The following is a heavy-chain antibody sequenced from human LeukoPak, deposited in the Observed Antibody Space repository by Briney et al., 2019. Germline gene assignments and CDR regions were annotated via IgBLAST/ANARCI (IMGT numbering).Heavy chain of an antibody. CDR2: ISDSGGST. V-gene: IGHV3-23*01. CDR1: GITLSNYG. D-gene: IGHD2-2*01. J-gene: IGHJ4*02. Sequence: SGGSLRLSCAVSGITLSNYGMSWVRQAPGKGLEWVAGISDSGGSTNYADCVKGRFTISRDNSKNTLFLQMNSLRAEDTAVYYCAKDLGYCSSFSCPFDYWGQGTLVTVSS. CDR3: AKDLGYCSSFSCPFDY.